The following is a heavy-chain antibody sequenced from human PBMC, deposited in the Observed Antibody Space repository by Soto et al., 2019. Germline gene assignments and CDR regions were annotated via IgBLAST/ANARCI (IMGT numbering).Heavy chain of an antibody. J-gene: IGHJ6*02. V-gene: IGHV3-30*18. D-gene: IGHD2-2*01. CDR3: AKAIYCSSTSCYGYYGMDV. CDR2: ISYDGSNK. Sequence: GGSLRLSCAASGFTFSSYGMHWVRQAPGKGLEWVAVISYDGSNKYYADSVKGRFTISRDNSKNTLYLQMNSLRAEDTAVYYCAKAIYCSSTSCYGYYGMDVWGQGTTVTVYS. CDR1: GFTFSSYG.